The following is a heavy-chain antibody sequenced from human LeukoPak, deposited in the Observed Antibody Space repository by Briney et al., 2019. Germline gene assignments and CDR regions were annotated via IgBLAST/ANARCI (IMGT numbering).Heavy chain of an antibody. CDR1: GGSINSDGYY. J-gene: IGHJ4*02. V-gene: IGHV4-30-2*01. Sequence: SETLSLTYTVSGGSINSDGYYWTWIRQPPGKGLEWIGYIYKTGSTTYNPSLKSRVTMSVERSQNQFSLKVSSVTVADTAVYYCARGNNWNLSFDYWGQGSLVTVSS. D-gene: IGHD1-7*01. CDR2: IYKTGST. CDR3: ARGNNWNLSFDY.